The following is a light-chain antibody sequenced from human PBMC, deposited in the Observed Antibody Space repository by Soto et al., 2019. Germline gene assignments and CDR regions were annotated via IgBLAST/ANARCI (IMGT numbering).Light chain of an antibody. J-gene: IGKJ4*01. CDR1: QSINGW. Sequence: DIQMTQSPSTLSASVGDRVTITCRASQSINGWLAWYQQKPGKAPNLLIYKASSLQSGVPSRFSGSGSGTEFTLTITRLQPDDFATYYCQQYNTYPLTFGGGTKVDIK. CDR2: KAS. V-gene: IGKV1-5*03. CDR3: QQYNTYPLT.